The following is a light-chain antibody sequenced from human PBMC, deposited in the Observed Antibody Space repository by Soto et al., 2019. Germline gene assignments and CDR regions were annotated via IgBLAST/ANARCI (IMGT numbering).Light chain of an antibody. V-gene: IGLV2-14*01. J-gene: IGLJ1*01. CDR2: DVS. CDR3: CSYTRSGTLI. Sequence: QSVLTQPVSVSGSPGQSITISCVGTSGDIGDYNYVSWYRQHPGKVPKVIIYDVSNRPSGVSYRFSGTKSGNTASLTVSGLQAEDEADYYCCSYTRSGTLIFGTGTKVTVL. CDR1: SGDIGDYNY.